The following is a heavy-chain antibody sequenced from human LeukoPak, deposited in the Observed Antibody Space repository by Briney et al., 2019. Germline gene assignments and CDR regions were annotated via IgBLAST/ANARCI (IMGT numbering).Heavy chain of an antibody. J-gene: IGHJ4*02. Sequence: PSETLSLTCGIPGDSIRRNYWSWIRQPPGKGLEWIGYIHYSGNTNYNPSLKSRVSISVDTSKNQFSLKLTSVTAADTAVYYCAAYRSGTHYSSYYFDDWGQGTLVIVSS. CDR1: GDSIRRNY. D-gene: IGHD3-10*01. CDR2: IHYSGNT. CDR3: AAYRSGTHYSSYYFDD. V-gene: IGHV4-59*08.